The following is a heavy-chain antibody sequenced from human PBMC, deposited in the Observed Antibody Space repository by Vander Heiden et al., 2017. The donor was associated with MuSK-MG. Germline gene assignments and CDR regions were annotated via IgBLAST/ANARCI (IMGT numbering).Heavy chain of an antibody. CDR3: ARRDSSGWYHGAAFDI. Sequence: QLQLQESGPGLVKPSETLSLTCTVSGGSISSSSYYWGWIRQPPGKGLEWIGSIYYSGSTYYNPSLKSRVTISVDTSKNQFSLKLSSVTAADTAVYYCARRDSSGWYHGAAFDIWGQGTMVTVSS. V-gene: IGHV4-39*01. CDR2: IYYSGST. D-gene: IGHD6-19*01. CDR1: GGSISSSSYY. J-gene: IGHJ3*02.